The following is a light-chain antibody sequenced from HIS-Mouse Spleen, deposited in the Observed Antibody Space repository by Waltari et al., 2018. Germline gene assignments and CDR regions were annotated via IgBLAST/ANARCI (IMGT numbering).Light chain of an antibody. CDR3: YSTDSSGNHRV. Sequence: SYELTQPPSVSVSPGQTARITCSGDALPKKYAYWYQQKSGQAPVLVIYGDSKRPSGIPEGFSGSSSWTMATLTISGAQVEDEADYYCYSTDSSGNHRVFGGGTKLTVL. J-gene: IGLJ2*01. CDR2: GDS. V-gene: IGLV3-10*01. CDR1: ALPKKY.